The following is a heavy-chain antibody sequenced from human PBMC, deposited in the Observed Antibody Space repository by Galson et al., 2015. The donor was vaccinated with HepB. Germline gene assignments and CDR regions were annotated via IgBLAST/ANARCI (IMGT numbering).Heavy chain of an antibody. CDR1: GFTFSGSA. J-gene: IGHJ4*02. D-gene: IGHD5-12*01. CDR2: IRSKANSYAT. Sequence: SLRLSCAASGFTFSGSAMHWVRQASGKGLEWVGRIRSKANSYATAYAASVKGRFTISRDDSKNTAYLQINSLKTEDTAVYYCTRGSYIGNIVATITGYWGQRALFTVSS. CDR3: TRGSYIGNIVATITGY. V-gene: IGHV3-73*01.